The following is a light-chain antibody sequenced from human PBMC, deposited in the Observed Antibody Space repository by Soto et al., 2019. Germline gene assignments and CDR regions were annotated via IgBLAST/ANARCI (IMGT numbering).Light chain of an antibody. J-gene: IGKJ4*01. CDR1: QGVRSY. CDR2: DAS. Sequence: EIVLTQSPATLSLSPGERATLSCRASQGVRSYLAWYQQKPGQAPRLLIYDASNRATGIPARFSGSGSGTDFTLTISSLEPEDFAVYYCQHRINWPTFGGGTKVEIK. CDR3: QHRINWPT. V-gene: IGKV3-11*01.